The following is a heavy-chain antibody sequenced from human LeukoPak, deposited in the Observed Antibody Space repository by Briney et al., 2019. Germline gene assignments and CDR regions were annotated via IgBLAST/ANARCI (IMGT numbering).Heavy chain of an antibody. V-gene: IGHV1-2*02. CDR1: GYTFTDYY. CDR2: INPNSGGT. J-gene: IGHJ4*02. CDR3: ARDFPNSPLRY. Sequence: GASVKVSCKASGYTFTDYYMHWVRQAPGQGLEWMGWINPNSGGTHYAQKFQGRVTMTRDTSISTVYMELSSLRFDDTAVYYCARDFPNSPLRYWGQGTLVTVSS. D-gene: IGHD3-16*02.